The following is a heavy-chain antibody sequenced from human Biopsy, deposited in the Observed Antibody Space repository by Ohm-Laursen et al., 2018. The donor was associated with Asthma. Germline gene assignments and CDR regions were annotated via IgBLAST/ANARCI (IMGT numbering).Heavy chain of an antibody. J-gene: IGHJ4*02. D-gene: IGHD6-19*01. Sequence: SLRLSCSASGFSFSNFAIHWVRQAPGKGLEWVSVIYSSGTSHTADSVRGRFTISRDYSKNTLYLQMHSLRAEDTAVYYCARGDSSGWSQYYFDYWGQGTLVTVSS. CDR3: ARGDSSGWSQYYFDY. CDR2: IYSSGTS. V-gene: IGHV3-53*01. CDR1: GFSFSNFA.